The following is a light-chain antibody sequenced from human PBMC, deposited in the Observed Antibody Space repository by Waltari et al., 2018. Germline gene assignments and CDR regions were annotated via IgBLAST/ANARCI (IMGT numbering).Light chain of an antibody. Sequence: QSVPTQPPSASGAPGQWVTLACSVRRSNIGAVYAVNWYQQLPGQPPKLRILGNTNRPSGVPDRVSGSKSGTSASLAITGLQAEDEADYYCQSYDSSLGGSVFGGGTKLTVL. J-gene: IGLJ2*01. CDR3: QSYDSSLGGSV. CDR2: GNT. V-gene: IGLV1-40*01. CDR1: RSNIGAVYA.